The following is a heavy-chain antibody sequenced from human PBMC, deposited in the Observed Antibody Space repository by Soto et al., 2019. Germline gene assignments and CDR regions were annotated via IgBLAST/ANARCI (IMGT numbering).Heavy chain of an antibody. V-gene: IGHV3-49*03. D-gene: IGHD3-9*01. Sequence: PGGSLRLSCTASGFTFGDYAMSWFRQAPGKGLEWVGFIRSKAYGGTTEYAASVKGRFTISRDDSKSIAYLQMNSLKTDDTAVYYCTREGDILTGYYPNYYYYGMDVWGQGTTVTVSS. CDR1: GFTFGDYA. J-gene: IGHJ6*02. CDR2: IRSKAYGGTT. CDR3: TREGDILTGYYPNYYYYGMDV.